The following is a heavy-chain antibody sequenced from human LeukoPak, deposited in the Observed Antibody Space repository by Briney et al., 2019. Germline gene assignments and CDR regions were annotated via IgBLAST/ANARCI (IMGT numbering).Heavy chain of an antibody. CDR1: GFTSSSYS. D-gene: IGHD2-15*01. V-gene: IGHV3-48*01. Sequence: GGSLRLSCAASGFTSSSYSMNWVRQAPGKGLEWVSYISSSSSTIYYADSVKGRFTISRDNAKNSLYLQMNSLRAEDTAVYYCAREKEVVAATDAFDIWGQGTMVTVSS. J-gene: IGHJ3*02. CDR3: AREKEVVAATDAFDI. CDR2: ISSSSSTI.